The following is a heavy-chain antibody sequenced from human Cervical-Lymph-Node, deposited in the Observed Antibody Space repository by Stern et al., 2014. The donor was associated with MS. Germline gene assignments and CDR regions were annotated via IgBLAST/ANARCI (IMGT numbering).Heavy chain of an antibody. J-gene: IGHJ4*02. V-gene: IGHV3-30*18. CDR1: GFTFSSYG. CDR2: ISYDGSNK. Sequence: VQLVESGGGVVQPGRSLRLSCAASGFTFSSYGMHWVRQAPGKGLEWVAVISYDGSNKYYADSVKGRFTISRDNSKNTLYLQMNSLRAEDTAVYYCAKELSPITMVRGASPDYWGQGTLVTVSS. CDR3: AKELSPITMVRGASPDY. D-gene: IGHD3-10*01.